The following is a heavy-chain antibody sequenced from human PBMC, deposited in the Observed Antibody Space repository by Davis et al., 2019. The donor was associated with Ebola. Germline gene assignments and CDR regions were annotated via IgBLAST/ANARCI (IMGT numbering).Heavy chain of an antibody. Sequence: HSQTLSLTCAISGDSVSTAGWNWIRQSPSRGLEWLGRTYYRSEWNNDYAVPVRSRIIINADTSKNQLSLHLNSVTAEDTAVYYCARGWLQGGFDYWGQGSLVTVSS. D-gene: IGHD5-24*01. CDR2: TYYRSEWNN. V-gene: IGHV6-1*01. CDR3: ARGWLQGGFDY. J-gene: IGHJ4*02. CDR1: GDSVSTAG.